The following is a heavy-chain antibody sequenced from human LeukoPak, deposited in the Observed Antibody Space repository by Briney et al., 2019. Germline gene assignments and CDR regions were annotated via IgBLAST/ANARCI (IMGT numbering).Heavy chain of an antibody. CDR2: INHSGST. D-gene: IGHD4-11*01. J-gene: IGHJ4*02. Sequence: PSETLSLTCAVYGESFSGYYWSWIRQPPGKGLEWIGEINHSGSTNYNPSLKSRVTISVDTSKNQFSLKLSSVTAADTAVYYCARGVSSTTVAYYFDYWGQGTLVTVSS. CDR1: GESFSGYY. V-gene: IGHV4-34*01. CDR3: ARGVSSTTVAYYFDY.